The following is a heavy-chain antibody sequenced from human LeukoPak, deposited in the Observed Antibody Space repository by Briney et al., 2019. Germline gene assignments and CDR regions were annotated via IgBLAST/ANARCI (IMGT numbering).Heavy chain of an antibody. J-gene: IGHJ4*02. CDR3: AKAVAGYFDY. Sequence: GGSLRLSCAASGFTFSSYGMHWVRQAPGKGLEWVAVISYDGSNKYYADSVKGRFTISRDNSKNTLYLQMNSLRAEDTAVYYCAKAVAGYFDYWGQGTLVTVSS. CDR1: GFTFSSYG. V-gene: IGHV3-30*18. CDR2: ISYDGSNK. D-gene: IGHD6-19*01.